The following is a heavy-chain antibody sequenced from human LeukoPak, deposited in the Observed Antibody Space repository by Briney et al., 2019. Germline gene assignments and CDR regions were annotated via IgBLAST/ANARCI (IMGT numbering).Heavy chain of an antibody. J-gene: IGHJ5*02. D-gene: IGHD6-19*01. V-gene: IGHV1-18*01. Sequence: ASVKVSCXASGYTFTSYGISWVRLAPGQGLEWMGWISAYNGNTNYAQKLQGRVTMTTDTSTSTAYMELRSLRSDDTAVYYCARVLLGSSGWYKYWFDPWGQGTLVTVSS. CDR3: ARVLLGSSGWYKYWFDP. CDR2: ISAYNGNT. CDR1: GYTFTSYG.